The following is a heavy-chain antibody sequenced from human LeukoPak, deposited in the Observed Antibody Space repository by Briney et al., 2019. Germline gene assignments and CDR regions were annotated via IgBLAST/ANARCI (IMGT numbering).Heavy chain of an antibody. V-gene: IGHV3-11*04. J-gene: IGHJ5*02. Sequence: GGSLRLSCAVSGFPFSRFYMSWIRQAPGKGLEWISYIGLSGSPLDYADSVKGRFTISRDNAKNSLYLDMNSLRAEDTAVYYCARKDFGSGSFSSWGQGTLVTVSS. D-gene: IGHD5-12*01. CDR1: GFPFSRFY. CDR3: ARKDFGSGSFSS. CDR2: IGLSGSPL.